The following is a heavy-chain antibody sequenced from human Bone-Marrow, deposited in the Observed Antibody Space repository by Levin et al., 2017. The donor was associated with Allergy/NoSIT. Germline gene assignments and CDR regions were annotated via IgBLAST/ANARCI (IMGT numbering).Heavy chain of an antibody. J-gene: IGHJ6*03. D-gene: IGHD7-27*01. CDR2: ITSGSTTM. CDR3: ACVWGDSYYYYMDV. Sequence: GESLKISCAASGFTFSSYSMNWVRQAPGKGLEWVAYITSGSTTMYYADSVKGRFTISRDNAKNSLYLQMNSLRAEDTAVYYCACVWGDSYYYYMDVWGKGTTVTVSS. CDR1: GFTFSSYS. V-gene: IGHV3-48*01.